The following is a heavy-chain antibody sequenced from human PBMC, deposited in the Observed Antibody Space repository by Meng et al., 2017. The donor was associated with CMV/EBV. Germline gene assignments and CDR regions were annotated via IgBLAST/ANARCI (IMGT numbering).Heavy chain of an antibody. Sequence: QVSQWGGGIVEAVEALFPTSAVYGGSFRCLQLSWIRQPPGKGLEWIGEINHSGSTNYNPSLKSRVTISVDTSKNQFSLKLSSVTAADTAVYYCARGGIAAAGPFDYWGQGTLVTVSS. D-gene: IGHD6-13*01. J-gene: IGHJ4*02. CDR2: INHSGST. V-gene: IGHV4-34*01. CDR1: GGSFRCLQ. CDR3: ARGGIAAAGPFDY.